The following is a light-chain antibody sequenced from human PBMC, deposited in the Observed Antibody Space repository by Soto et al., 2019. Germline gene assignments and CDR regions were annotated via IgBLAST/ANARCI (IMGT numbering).Light chain of an antibody. CDR1: QRIRTA. J-gene: IGKJ1*01. CDR2: AAS. Sequence: DIQMTPSPSSLSASIGDRVTITCRASQRIRTALNWYQHKPGKAPKLLIYAASSLESGVPSRFSVSGSGTYFSLSISSLQPEDFATYYCQQSYTTPLTFGQGTKVEIK. CDR3: QQSYTTPLT. V-gene: IGKV1-39*01.